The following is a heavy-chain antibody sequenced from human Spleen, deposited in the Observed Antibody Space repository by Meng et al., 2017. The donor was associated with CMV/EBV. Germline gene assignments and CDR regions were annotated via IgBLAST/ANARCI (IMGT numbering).Heavy chain of an antibody. CDR2: ISAYNVNT. J-gene: IGHJ6*02. V-gene: IGHV1-18*01. D-gene: IGHD5-24*01. Sequence: ASVKVSCKASGYTFSSYGISWVRQAPGQGLECMGWISAYNVNTKYAQKFQGRVTMTTDTSTSTAYMELRSLRSDDTAVYYCARVGHTTIRYGMDVWGQGTTVTVSS. CDR1: GYTFSSYG. CDR3: ARVGHTTIRYGMDV.